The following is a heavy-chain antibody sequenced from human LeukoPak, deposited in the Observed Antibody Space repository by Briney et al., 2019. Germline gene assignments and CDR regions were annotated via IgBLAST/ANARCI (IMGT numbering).Heavy chain of an antibody. J-gene: IGHJ3*02. CDR2: ISWNSGTI. CDR3: AEASSGYMSGDVFDI. Sequence: GRSLRLSCAASGFTFDDYAMHWVRQAAGKGLEWVSGISWNSGTIVYADSVKGRFTISRDNAKNSLYLQMNSLRAEDTAFYYCAEASSGYMSGDVFDIWGQGTMVTVSS. D-gene: IGHD3-3*01. V-gene: IGHV3-9*01. CDR1: GFTFDDYA.